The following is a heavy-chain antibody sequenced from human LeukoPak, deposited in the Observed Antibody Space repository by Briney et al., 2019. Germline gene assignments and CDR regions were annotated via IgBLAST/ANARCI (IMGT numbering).Heavy chain of an antibody. D-gene: IGHD3-10*01. CDR2: MNPNSGNT. J-gene: IGHJ4*02. CDR1: GYTFTSYD. V-gene: IGHV1-8*03. Sequence: ASVKVSCKASGYTFTSYDINWVRQATGQGLEWMGWMNPNSGNTGYAQKFQGRVTITRNTSISTAYMELSSLRSEDTAVHYCARGRRTMVRGVIISLYYFDYWGQGTLVTVSS. CDR3: ARGRRTMVRGVIISLYYFDY.